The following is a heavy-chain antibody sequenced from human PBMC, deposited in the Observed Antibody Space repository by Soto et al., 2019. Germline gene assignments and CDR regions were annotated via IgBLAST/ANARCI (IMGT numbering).Heavy chain of an antibody. CDR3: TTYPLVAAAGT. Sequence: EVQLVESGGGLVKPGGSLRLSCAASGFTFSNAWMSWVRQAPGKGLEWVGRIKSKTDGGTTDYAAPVKGRFTISRDDSKNTLYLQMISLKAEDTAVYYCTTYPLVAAAGTWGQGTMVTVSS. D-gene: IGHD6-13*01. CDR2: IKSKTDGGTT. CDR1: GFTFSNAW. J-gene: IGHJ4*02. V-gene: IGHV3-15*01.